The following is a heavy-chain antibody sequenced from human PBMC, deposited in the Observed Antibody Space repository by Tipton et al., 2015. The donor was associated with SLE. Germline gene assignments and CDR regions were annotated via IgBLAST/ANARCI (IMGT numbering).Heavy chain of an antibody. CDR3: ARLSTDYADRSGYGYFDH. V-gene: IGHV4-38-2*01. Sequence: TLSLTCSVSGDSLNNAYSWGWIRQPPWKGLEWSGNIYHTGTPYYIPSPKSRVTISIDTSKNNFSLKMTAVTAADTAVYYCARLSTDYADRSGYGYFDHWGRGTLVTVSS. J-gene: IGHJ2*01. CDR1: GDSLNNAYS. D-gene: IGHD3-22*01. CDR2: IYHTGTP.